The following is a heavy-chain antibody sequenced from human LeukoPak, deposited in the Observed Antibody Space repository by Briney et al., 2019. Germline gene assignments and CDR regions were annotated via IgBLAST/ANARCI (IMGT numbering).Heavy chain of an antibody. CDR1: GDSVSNNSAA. V-gene: IGHV6-1*01. CDR2: TYYRSTWYN. Sequence: SQTPSLTCAISGDSVSNNSAAWNWIRQSPSRGLEWLGRTYYRSTWYNDYAVSVRGRITVNPDTSKNQFSLHLNSVTPEDTAVYYCARRLTQYDCFDPWGQGILVTVSS. D-gene: IGHD2-2*01. J-gene: IGHJ5*02. CDR3: ARRLTQYDCFDP.